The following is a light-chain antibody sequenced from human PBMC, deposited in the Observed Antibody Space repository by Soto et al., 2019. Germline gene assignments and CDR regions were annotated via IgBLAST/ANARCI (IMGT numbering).Light chain of an antibody. Sequence: EIVLTQSPGTLSLSPGERATLSCRASHSVSSSYLAWYQQKPGQAPRLLIYGASSRATGIPDRFSGSGSGTDVPLTISRLEPEDFAVYYCQQYGSSPPITFGQGTRLEIK. CDR1: HSVSSSY. J-gene: IGKJ5*01. V-gene: IGKV3-20*01. CDR2: GAS. CDR3: QQYGSSPPIT.